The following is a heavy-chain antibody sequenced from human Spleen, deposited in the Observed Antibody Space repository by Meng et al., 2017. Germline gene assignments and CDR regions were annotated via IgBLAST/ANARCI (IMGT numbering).Heavy chain of an antibody. CDR1: GFSLKNGGVG. V-gene: IGHV2-5*02. Sequence: SGPTLVKPTQTLTLTCTFSGFSLKNGGVGVGWVRQPPGKALEWLAIIYWDDDLRYSPSLNTRLTITKGTSKNLVVLTMATVDPVDTATYYCAHSARGSGTDVFDYWGPGTLVTVSS. CDR2: IYWDDDL. J-gene: IGHJ4*02. CDR3: AHSARGSGTDVFDY. D-gene: IGHD3-10*01.